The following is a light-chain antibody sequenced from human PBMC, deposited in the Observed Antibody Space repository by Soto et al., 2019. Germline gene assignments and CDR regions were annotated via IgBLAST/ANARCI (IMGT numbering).Light chain of an antibody. J-gene: IGKJ1*01. CDR2: GAS. V-gene: IGKV3-20*01. CDR1: QSISNNY. Sequence: IVLTQSPGTLSLSPGERATLSCRASQSISNNYLAWYQQQPGQAPRLLIYGASSRATGIPDRFSGSGSGTDFTLTISRLEPEDFAVYYCQQYNSPPRTFGQGTKVDIK. CDR3: QQYNSPPRT.